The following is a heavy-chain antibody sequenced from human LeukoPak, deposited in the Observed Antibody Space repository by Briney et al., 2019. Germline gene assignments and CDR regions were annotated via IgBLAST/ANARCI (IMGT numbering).Heavy chain of an antibody. CDR3: XXXXGSGWYLDY. CDR1: GGSISSYY. CDR2: IYTSGST. D-gene: IGHD6-19*01. V-gene: IGHV4-4*07. Sequence: SSETLSLTCTVSGGSISSYYWSWIRQPAGKGLEWIGRIYTSGSTNYNPALKNRVTISLDTSKNQFSLKLSSVTAADTPVDYCXXXXGSGWYLDYWGQGPLVTVSS. J-gene: IGHJ4*02.